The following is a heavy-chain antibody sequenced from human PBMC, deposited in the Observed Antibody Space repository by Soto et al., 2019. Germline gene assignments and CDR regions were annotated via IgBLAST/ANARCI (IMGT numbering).Heavy chain of an antibody. CDR3: AREGLDTAGFFDI. V-gene: IGHV3-74*01. CDR2: INSDGSRS. J-gene: IGHJ3*02. CDR1: GFTFSNYW. Sequence: PGGSLRLSCAASGFTFSNYWMHWVRRAPGKGLEWVSRINSDGSRSTYGDSVKGRFTVSRDTAKNTLYLQMNSLRVEDTAVYYCAREGLDTAGFFDIWGQGTMVTVSS. D-gene: IGHD6-13*01.